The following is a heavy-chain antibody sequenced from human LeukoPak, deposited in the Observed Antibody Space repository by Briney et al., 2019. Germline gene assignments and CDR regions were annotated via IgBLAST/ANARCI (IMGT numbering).Heavy chain of an antibody. Sequence: GASVKVSCKASGYTFTSYGISWVRQAPGQGLEWMGWVSAYNGNTNYAQKLQGRVTMTTDTSTSTAYMELRSLRSDDTAVYYCARGSSGYYPQYYFDYWGQGTLVTVSS. CDR1: GYTFTSYG. CDR2: VSAYNGNT. V-gene: IGHV1-18*01. J-gene: IGHJ4*02. D-gene: IGHD3-22*01. CDR3: ARGSSGYYPQYYFDY.